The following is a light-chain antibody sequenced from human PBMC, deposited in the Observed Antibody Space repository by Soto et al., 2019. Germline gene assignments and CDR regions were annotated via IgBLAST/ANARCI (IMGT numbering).Light chain of an antibody. V-gene: IGKV3-20*01. Sequence: EIVLTQSPGTLSLSPGERATLSCRASQSINSRYLAWYQQKPGQAPRLLIYGASSRATGIPDRFSGSESGTDLTLTISRLEPEAFAVYYCQQFGSSPGFTFGPGTIVDIK. CDR1: QSINSRY. J-gene: IGKJ3*01. CDR2: GAS. CDR3: QQFGSSPGFT.